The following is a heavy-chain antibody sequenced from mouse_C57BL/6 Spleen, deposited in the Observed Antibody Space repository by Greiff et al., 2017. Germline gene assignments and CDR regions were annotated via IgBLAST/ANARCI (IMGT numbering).Heavy chain of an antibody. CDR2: INPGSGGT. CDR3: ARADGYYRYFDY. D-gene: IGHD2-3*01. J-gene: IGHJ2*01. CDR1: GYAFTNYL. Sequence: QVHVKQSGAELVRPGTSVKVSCKASGYAFTNYLIEWVKQRPGQGLEWIGVINPGSGGTNYNEKFKGKATLTADKSSSTAYMQLSSLTSEDSAVYVCARADGYYRYFDYWGQGTTLTVSS. V-gene: IGHV1-54*01.